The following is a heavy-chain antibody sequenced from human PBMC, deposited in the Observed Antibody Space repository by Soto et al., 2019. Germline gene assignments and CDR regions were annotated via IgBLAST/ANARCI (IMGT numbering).Heavy chain of an antibody. V-gene: IGHV4-61*01. CDR3: ARAEDDILTGYFDY. D-gene: IGHD3-9*01. Sequence: SETLSLTCTVSGGSVSSGRYYWSWIRQPPGKGLEWIGYIYYSGSTNYNPSLKSRVTISVDTSKNQFSLKLSSVTAADTAVYYCARAEDDILTGYFDYWGQGTLVTVSS. J-gene: IGHJ4*02. CDR1: GGSVSSGRYY. CDR2: IYYSGST.